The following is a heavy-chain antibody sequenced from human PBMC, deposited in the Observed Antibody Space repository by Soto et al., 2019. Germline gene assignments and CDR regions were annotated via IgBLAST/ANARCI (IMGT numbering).Heavy chain of an antibody. V-gene: IGHV4-31*03. CDR1: GGSISSGGYY. CDR2: IYYSGST. CDR3: ARDLPRRYGMDV. J-gene: IGHJ6*02. Sequence: SETLSLTCTVSGGSISSGGYYWSWIRQHPGKGLEWIGYIYYSGSTYYNPSLKSRVTISVDTSKNQFSLKLSSVTAADTAVYYCARDLPRRYGMDVWGQGTTVTVSS.